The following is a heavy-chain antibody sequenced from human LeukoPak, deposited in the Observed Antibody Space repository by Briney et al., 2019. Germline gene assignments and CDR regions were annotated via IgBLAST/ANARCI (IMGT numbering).Heavy chain of an antibody. CDR3: ARGGYYYGSGSYSDFDY. D-gene: IGHD3-10*01. V-gene: IGHV1-8*01. Sequence: GASVKVSCKASGYTFTSYDINWVRQATGQGLEWMGWMNPNSGNTGYAQKFQGRVTMTRNTSISTAYMELSSLRSEDTAVYYCARGGYYYGSGSYSDFDYWGQGTLVTVSS. CDR1: GYTFTSYD. J-gene: IGHJ4*02. CDR2: MNPNSGNT.